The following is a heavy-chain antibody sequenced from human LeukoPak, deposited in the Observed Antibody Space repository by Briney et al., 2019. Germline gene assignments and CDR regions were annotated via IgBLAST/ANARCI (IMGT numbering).Heavy chain of an antibody. V-gene: IGHV4-39*07. D-gene: IGHD6-13*01. J-gene: IGHJ2*01. CDR1: GGSISSSSYY. CDR3: AGYSSSSLAFDL. Sequence: SETLSLTCTVSGGSISSSSYYWGWIRQPPGKGLEWIGSIYYSGSTYYNPSLKSRVTISVDTSKNQFSLKLSSVTAADTAVYYCAGYSSSSLAFDLWGRGTLVTVSS. CDR2: IYYSGST.